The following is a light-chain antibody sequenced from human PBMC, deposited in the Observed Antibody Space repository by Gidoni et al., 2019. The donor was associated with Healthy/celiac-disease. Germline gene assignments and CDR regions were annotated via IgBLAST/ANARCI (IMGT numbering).Light chain of an antibody. Sequence: DIQMTQSPSSLSASVGDRVTITCRASQSSSSDLNWSQQKPGKAPKLLIDAASSLQSGVPSRFSGSGSGTDFTLTISSLQPEDFATYYGQQSYSTPYTFGQGTKLEIK. J-gene: IGKJ2*01. V-gene: IGKV1-39*01. CDR3: QQSYSTPYT. CDR2: AAS. CDR1: QSSSSD.